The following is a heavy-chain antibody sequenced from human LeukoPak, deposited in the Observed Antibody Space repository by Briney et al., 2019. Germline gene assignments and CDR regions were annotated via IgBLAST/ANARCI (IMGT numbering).Heavy chain of an antibody. CDR3: AKTPYYDFWSGYLDY. D-gene: IGHD3-3*01. Sequence: PGGSLRLSCAASGFTFSSYAISWVRQAPGKGLEWVSAISGSGGSTYYADSVKGRFTISRDNSKNTLYLQMNSLRAEDTAVYYCAKTPYYDFWSGYLDYWGQGTLVTVSS. CDR1: GFTFSSYA. J-gene: IGHJ4*02. CDR2: ISGSGGST. V-gene: IGHV3-23*01.